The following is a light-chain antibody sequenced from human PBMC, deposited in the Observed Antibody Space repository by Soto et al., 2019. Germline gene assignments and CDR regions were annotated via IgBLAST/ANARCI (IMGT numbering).Light chain of an antibody. Sequence: EIVLTQSPGTLSLSPGERATLSCRASQSVASSFLAWYQHKPGQAPRLLIFGASNRATGIPDRFSGSGSGTDFTLTIRRLEPEDFAVYYCQQYGSSLYSFGQGTKLEIK. V-gene: IGKV3-20*01. CDR3: QQYGSSLYS. CDR1: QSVASSF. J-gene: IGKJ2*03. CDR2: GAS.